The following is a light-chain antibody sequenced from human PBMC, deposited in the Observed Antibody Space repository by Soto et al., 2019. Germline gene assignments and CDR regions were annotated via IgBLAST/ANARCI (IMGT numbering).Light chain of an antibody. J-gene: IGKJ3*01. CDR1: HDITSY. Sequence: DIQMTQSPSSLSASVGDRLTITCQASHDITSYLNWYQHKPGKAPKLLIYDASILEAGVPPRFSGSGSGTDFTLTISGLQPEDVATYYCQHCGYLPIFGPGTTVDFK. V-gene: IGKV1-33*01. CDR3: QHCGYLPI. CDR2: DAS.